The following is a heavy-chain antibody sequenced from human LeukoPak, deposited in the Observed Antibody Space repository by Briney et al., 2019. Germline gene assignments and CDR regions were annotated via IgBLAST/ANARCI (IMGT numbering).Heavy chain of an antibody. D-gene: IGHD3-10*01. V-gene: IGHV4-59*01. CDR1: GGSISSYY. Sequence: SETLSLTCTVSGGSISSYYWSWIRQPPGKGLEWIGYIYYGGSTNYNPSLKSRVTISVDTSKNQFSLKLSSVTAADTAVYYCARGATMVRGVVPAYNWFDPWGQGTLVTVSS. J-gene: IGHJ5*02. CDR3: ARGATMVRGVVPAYNWFDP. CDR2: IYYGGST.